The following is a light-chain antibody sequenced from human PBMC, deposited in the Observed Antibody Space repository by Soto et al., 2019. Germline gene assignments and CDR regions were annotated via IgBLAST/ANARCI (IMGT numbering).Light chain of an antibody. CDR2: GAS. J-gene: IGKJ5*01. V-gene: IGKV3-20*01. CDR1: KSVSSSY. CDR3: QHYGSSPPIT. Sequence: EIVLTQSPGTLSLSPGERATLSCRASKSVSSSYLAWYQQKPGQAPRLLIYGASGRATGIPDRFSGSGSGTDFNYSISRLEPEDFAVYCCQHYGSSPPITFGQGTRLEIK.